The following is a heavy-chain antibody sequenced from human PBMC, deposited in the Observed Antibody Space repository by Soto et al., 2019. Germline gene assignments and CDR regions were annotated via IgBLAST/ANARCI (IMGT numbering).Heavy chain of an antibody. D-gene: IGHD2-21*02. CDR2: ISSSSSTI. J-gene: IGHJ1*01. CDR1: GFTFSSYS. Sequence: EVQLVESGGGLVQPGGSLRLSCAASGFTFSSYSMNWVRQAPGKGLEWVSYISSSSSTIYYADSVKGRLTISRDNAKNSLYLQMNSLRDEDTAVYYCAIGYCGGDCYPETEYFQHWGQGTLVTVSS. CDR3: AIGYCGGDCYPETEYFQH. V-gene: IGHV3-48*02.